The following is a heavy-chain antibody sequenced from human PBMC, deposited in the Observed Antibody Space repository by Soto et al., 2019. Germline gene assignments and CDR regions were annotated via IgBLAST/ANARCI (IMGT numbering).Heavy chain of an antibody. CDR3: ARVAARPLGFDY. D-gene: IGHD6-6*01. Sequence: PSETLSLTCAVYGGSFSGYYWSWIRQPPGKGLEWIGEINHSGSTNYNPSLKSRVTISVDTSKNQFSLKLSSVTAADTAVYYCARVAARPLGFDYWGQGTQVTVSS. J-gene: IGHJ4*02. V-gene: IGHV4-34*01. CDR2: INHSGST. CDR1: GGSFSGYY.